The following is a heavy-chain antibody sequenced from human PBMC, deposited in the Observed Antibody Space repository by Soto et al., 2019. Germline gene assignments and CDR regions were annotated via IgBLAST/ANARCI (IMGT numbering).Heavy chain of an antibody. J-gene: IGHJ4*02. CDR2: IYYSGST. CDR3: AILSSSWYPAFDY. V-gene: IGHV4-31*03. CDR1: GGSISSGGYY. Sequence: SETLSLTCTVSGGSISSGGYYWSWIRQHPGKGLKWIGYIYYSGSTYYNPSLKSRVTISVDTSKNQFSLKLSSVTAADTAVYYCAILSSSWYPAFDYWGQGTLVTVSS. D-gene: IGHD6-13*01.